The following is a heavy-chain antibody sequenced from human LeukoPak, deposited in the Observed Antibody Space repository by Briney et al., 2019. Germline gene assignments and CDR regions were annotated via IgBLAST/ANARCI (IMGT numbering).Heavy chain of an antibody. D-gene: IGHD5-18*01. CDR3: AKFSGNSYGGWFDY. Sequence: GGSLRLSCAASGFTFSSYAMSWVRQAPGKGLEWVSAISGSGGSTYYADSVKGRFTISRDNAKNSLYLQMNSLRAEDTAVYYCAKFSGNSYGGWFDYWGQGTLVTVSS. CDR2: ISGSGGST. V-gene: IGHV3-23*01. CDR1: GFTFSSYA. J-gene: IGHJ4*02.